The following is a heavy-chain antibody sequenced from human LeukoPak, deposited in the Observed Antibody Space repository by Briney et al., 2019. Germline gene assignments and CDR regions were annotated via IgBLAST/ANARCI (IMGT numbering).Heavy chain of an antibody. CDR2: ISSSSTI. CDR1: GFTFSSYS. CDR3: ARDLAVSDY. J-gene: IGHJ4*02. Sequence: PGGSLRLSCAASGFTFSSYSMNWVRQAPGKGLEWVSYISSSSTIYYADSVKGRFTISRDYAKNSLYLQMNSLRDEDTAMYYCARDLAVSDYWGQGTLVTVSS. V-gene: IGHV3-48*02.